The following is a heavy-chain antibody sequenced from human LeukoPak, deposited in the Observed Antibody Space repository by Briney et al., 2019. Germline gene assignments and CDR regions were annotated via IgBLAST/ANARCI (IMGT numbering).Heavy chain of an antibody. CDR1: GFPFSSYW. Sequence: PGGSLRLSCVASGFPFSSYWMTWVRQAPGKGLEWVANIKQDGSKKSCVDSVKGRFTISRDNAKNSLCLQMNSLRAEDTAIYYCTRVGYIDEGIDYWGQGTPVTVSS. CDR3: TRVGYIDEGIDY. D-gene: IGHD5-24*01. V-gene: IGHV3-7*04. CDR2: IKQDGSKK. J-gene: IGHJ4*02.